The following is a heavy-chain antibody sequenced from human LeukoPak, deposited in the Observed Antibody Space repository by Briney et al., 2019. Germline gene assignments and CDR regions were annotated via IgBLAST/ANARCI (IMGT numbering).Heavy chain of an antibody. CDR1: DGSIINNNHY. Sequence: SETLSLTCTVSDGSIINNNHYWGWTRRPPGKGLEWIGSISYSGGTAYNPSLRSRVTISVDTSKNQFSLKVNSVTAADTAVYYCAREVEYYDSSGYRPHAFDIWGQGTLVTVSS. J-gene: IGHJ3*02. CDR2: ISYSGGT. CDR3: AREVEYYDSSGYRPHAFDI. V-gene: IGHV4-39*02. D-gene: IGHD3-22*01.